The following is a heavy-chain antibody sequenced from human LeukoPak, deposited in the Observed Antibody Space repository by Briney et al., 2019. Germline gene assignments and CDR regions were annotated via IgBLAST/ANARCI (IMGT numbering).Heavy chain of an antibody. D-gene: IGHD6-19*01. V-gene: IGHV3-15*01. CDR3: TTRRVAVATYFDY. Sequence: GGSLRLSCAASGFTFSNAWMSWVRQAPGKGLEWVGHIKSKTDGGTTDYAAPVKGRFTISRDDSKNTLYLQMNSLKTEDTAVYYCTTRRVAVATYFDYWGQGTLVTVSS. J-gene: IGHJ4*02. CDR2: IKSKTDGGTT. CDR1: GFTFSNAW.